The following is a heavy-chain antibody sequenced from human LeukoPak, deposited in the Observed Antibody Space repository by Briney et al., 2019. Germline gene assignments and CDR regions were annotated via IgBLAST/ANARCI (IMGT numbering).Heavy chain of an antibody. D-gene: IGHD5-12*01. CDR3: ARGGRILSGYDADFDY. Sequence: PSETLSLTFTVSGGSISSYYWSWIRQPAGKGLELIGRIYTNGSTNYNPPLQSRVTMSVDTSKNQFSLKLSCVTAADTAVYYCARGGRILSGYDADFDYWGQGTLVTVSS. V-gene: IGHV4-4*07. CDR2: IYTNGST. CDR1: GGSISSYY. J-gene: IGHJ4*02.